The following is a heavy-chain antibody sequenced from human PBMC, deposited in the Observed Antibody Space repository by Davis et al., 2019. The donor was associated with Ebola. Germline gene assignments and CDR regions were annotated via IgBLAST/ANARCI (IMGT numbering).Heavy chain of an antibody. Sequence: ASVKVSCKASGYTFTSYYMHWVRQAPGQGLEWMGMINPNDGRTIYAQKFQGRVTMTRDTSTSTVYMELSSLRSEDTAVYYCAKDIGGEVPAPIHGMDVWGKGTTVTVSS. CDR3: AKDIGGEVPAPIHGMDV. CDR1: GYTFTSYY. V-gene: IGHV1-46*01. CDR2: INPNDGRT. J-gene: IGHJ6*04. D-gene: IGHD2-2*01.